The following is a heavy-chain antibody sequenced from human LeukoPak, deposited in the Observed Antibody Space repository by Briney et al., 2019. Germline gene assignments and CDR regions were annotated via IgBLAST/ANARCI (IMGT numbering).Heavy chain of an antibody. Sequence: ASVKVSCKASGYTFTSYYMHWVRQAPGQGLEWMGIINPSGGSTSYAQKFQGRVTITADKSTSTAYMELSSLRSEDTAVYYCARQRADYGDYAVDYWGQGTLVTVSS. J-gene: IGHJ4*02. CDR3: ARQRADYGDYAVDY. V-gene: IGHV1-46*01. CDR1: GYTFTSYY. CDR2: INPSGGST. D-gene: IGHD4-17*01.